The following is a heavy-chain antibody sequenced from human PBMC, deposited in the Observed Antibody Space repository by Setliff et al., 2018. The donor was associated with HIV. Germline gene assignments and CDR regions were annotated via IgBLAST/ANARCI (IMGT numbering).Heavy chain of an antibody. V-gene: IGHV1-69*05. D-gene: IGHD3-3*01. Sequence: GASVKVSCKASGGTFSSYVISWVRQAPGQGPEWMGGIIPMYGVTNYAQKFQGRVTITTDESTSTAYTELRSLRSYDTAVYYCARDYLLHSKRRKCPQVSDCPFGDTRSSWRCLW. CDR3: ARDYLLHSKRRKCPQVSDCPFGDTRSSWRCL. CDR2: IIPMYGVT. J-gene: IGHJ2*01. CDR1: GGTFSSYV.